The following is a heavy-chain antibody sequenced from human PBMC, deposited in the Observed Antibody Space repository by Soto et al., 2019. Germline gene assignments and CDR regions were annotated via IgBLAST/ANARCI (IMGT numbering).Heavy chain of an antibody. Sequence: GGSLRLSCAASGFTFSSYAMSWVRQAPGKGLEWVSAISGSGGSTYYADSVKGRFTISRDNSKNTLYLQMNSLRAEDTAVYYCAKCPNYDILTGYYTGYYFDYWGQGTLVTVSS. D-gene: IGHD3-9*01. CDR2: ISGSGGST. CDR3: AKCPNYDILTGYYTGYYFDY. V-gene: IGHV3-23*01. CDR1: GFTFSSYA. J-gene: IGHJ4*02.